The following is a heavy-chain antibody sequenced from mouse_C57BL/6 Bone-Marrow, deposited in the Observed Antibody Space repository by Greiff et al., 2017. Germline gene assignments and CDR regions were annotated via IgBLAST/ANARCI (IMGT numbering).Heavy chain of an antibody. V-gene: IGHV1-42*01. Sequence: VQLQQSGPELVKPGASVKISCKASGYSFTGYYMNWVKQSPEKSLEWIGEINPSTGGTTYNQKFKAKATLTVDKSSSTAYMQLSSLTSEDSAVYYCARIYYGSSYGAMGDWGQGTSVTVSS. J-gene: IGHJ4*01. CDR3: ARIYYGSSYGAMGD. CDR2: INPSTGGT. CDR1: GYSFTGYY. D-gene: IGHD1-1*01.